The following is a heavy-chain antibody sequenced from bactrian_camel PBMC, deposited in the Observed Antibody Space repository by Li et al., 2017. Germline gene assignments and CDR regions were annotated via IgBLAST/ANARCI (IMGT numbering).Heavy chain of an antibody. J-gene: IGHJ4*01. Sequence: HVQLVESGGGSVQAGGSLRLSCAASGNTYSTNCMGWFRQFPGKEREGVAAIYTGGGSTWYAGSVKGRFTISYDNAKNTMSLQMNSLKPEDSGMYYCAARDTGLCEIMSAYNYWGQGTQVTVS. CDR1: GNTYSTNC. CDR3: AARDTGLCEIMSAYNY. V-gene: IGHV3S54*01. D-gene: IGHD5*01. CDR2: IYTGGGST.